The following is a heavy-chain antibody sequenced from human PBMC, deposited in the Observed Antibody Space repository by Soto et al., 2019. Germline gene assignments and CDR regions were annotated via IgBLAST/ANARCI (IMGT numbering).Heavy chain of an antibody. D-gene: IGHD2-2*01. CDR2: INPSGGIT. V-gene: IGHV1-46*01. J-gene: IGHJ6*02. Sequence: ASVKFSCKASGYTLTSYYLHWVRQAPGQGPEWMGIINPSGGITNDAQKFQDRVTMTSDTSTSTVYMELSSLRSEDTAVYYCAGGISTTRYYYYYGMDVWGQGTTVTVSS. CDR1: GYTLTSYY. CDR3: AGGISTTRYYYYYGMDV.